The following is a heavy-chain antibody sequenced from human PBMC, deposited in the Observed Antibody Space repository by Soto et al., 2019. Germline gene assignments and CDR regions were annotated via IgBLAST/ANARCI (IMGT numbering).Heavy chain of an antibody. J-gene: IGHJ6*03. CDR3: ARANYYYMDV. CDR2: INPNSGDT. Sequence: GASVKVACKATGYIITGYYVHWVRQAPGQGLEWMGWINPNSGDTNYAQNFQDWVTMTGDTSSSTAYMELSRLRLDDTAVYYCARANYYYMDVWGKGTTVTVSS. V-gene: IGHV1-2*04. CDR1: GYIITGYY.